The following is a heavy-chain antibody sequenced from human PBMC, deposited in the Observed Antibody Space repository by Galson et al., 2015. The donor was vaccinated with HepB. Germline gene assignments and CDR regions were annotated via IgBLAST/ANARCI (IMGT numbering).Heavy chain of an antibody. Sequence: ETLSLTCSVSGGSISSYYWSWIRQPPGKGLEWIGYVYYRGSTKYNPSLKSRVTISVDTSKNQFSLKLSSVTAADTAVYYCTRHPDSSWYWFDPWGQGTLVTVSS. J-gene: IGHJ5*02. CDR1: GGSISSYY. V-gene: IGHV4-59*08. D-gene: IGHD6-13*01. CDR2: VYYRGST. CDR3: TRHPDSSWYWFDP.